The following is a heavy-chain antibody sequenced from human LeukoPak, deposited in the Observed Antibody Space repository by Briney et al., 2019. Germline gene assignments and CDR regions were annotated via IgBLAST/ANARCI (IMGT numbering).Heavy chain of an antibody. D-gene: IGHD3-22*01. V-gene: IGHV3-30-3*01. Sequence: GGSLRLSCAASGFTFSSYAMHWVRQAPGKGLEWVAVISYDGSNKYYADSVKGQFTISGDNSKNTLYLQMNSLRAEDTAVYYCASPHYYDSRGPWGQGTLVTVSS. CDR2: ISYDGSNK. CDR1: GFTFSSYA. CDR3: ASPHYYDSRGP. J-gene: IGHJ5*02.